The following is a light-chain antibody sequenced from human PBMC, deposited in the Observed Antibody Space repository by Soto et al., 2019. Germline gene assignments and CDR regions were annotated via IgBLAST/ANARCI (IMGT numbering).Light chain of an antibody. Sequence: EIVMTQSPATLSVSPGERATLSCRASQSVSSNLAWYQQKPGQAPRLLIYGASTRATGIPARFSGSGSGTEFSLTISSLQPEDFATYYCLQYNTYPRTFGQGTTVDIK. J-gene: IGKJ1*01. CDR1: QSVSSN. CDR2: GAS. CDR3: LQYNTYPRT. V-gene: IGKV3-15*01.